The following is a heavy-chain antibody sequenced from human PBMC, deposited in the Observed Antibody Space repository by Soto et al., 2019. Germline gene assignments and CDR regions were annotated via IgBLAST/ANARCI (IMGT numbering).Heavy chain of an antibody. CDR2: IYYSGST. CDR3: ARQPAFYSNYDY. V-gene: IGHV4-59*01. J-gene: IGHJ4*02. Sequence: SETLSLTCTVSGGSISSYYWSWIRQPPGKGLEWIGYIYYSGSTNYNPSLKSRVTISVDTSKNQFSLKLSSVTAADTAVYYCARQPAFYSNYDYWGQGTLVTVSS. CDR1: GGSISSYY. D-gene: IGHD4-4*01.